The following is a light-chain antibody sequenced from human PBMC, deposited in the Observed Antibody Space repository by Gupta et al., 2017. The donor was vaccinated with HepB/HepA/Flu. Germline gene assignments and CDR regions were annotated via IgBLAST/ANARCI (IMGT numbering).Light chain of an antibody. CDR1: QSVSSSY. V-gene: IGKV3-20*01. J-gene: IGKJ4*01. CDR2: GSS. CDR3: QQYGSSPFT. Sequence: EFVLLQSPGTLSLSPGERATLSCRASQSVSSSYLACYQQEPGQATSLLIFGSSSRATGIPDRFSGSGCGKDFTLTISRLEPEDFAVYYCQQYGSSPFTFGGGTKVEIK.